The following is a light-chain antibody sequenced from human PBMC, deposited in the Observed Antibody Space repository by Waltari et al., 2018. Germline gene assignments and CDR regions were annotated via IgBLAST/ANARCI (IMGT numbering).Light chain of an antibody. V-gene: IGKV1-5*03. Sequence: DIQMTQSPSPLSASVGYRFTIPSRASQSISSWLAWYQQKPGKVPKLLIYKAYSLESGVQSRFSGSGSGTEFTLTISSLQPDDFATYYCQQYNSYSPLTFGGGTKVEIK. CDR3: QQYNSYSPLT. J-gene: IGKJ4*01. CDR2: KAY. CDR1: QSISSW.